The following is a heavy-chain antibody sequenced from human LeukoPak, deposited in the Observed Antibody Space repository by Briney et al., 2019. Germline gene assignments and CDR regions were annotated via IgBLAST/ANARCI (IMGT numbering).Heavy chain of an antibody. CDR1: GGSISSYY. Sequence: SETLSLTCTVSGGSISSYYWSWIRQPPGKGLEWIGYIYYSGSANYHPSLRSRVTISVDTSKNRFSLRLSSVTAADTAVYYCARVTGYMVEDYFDYWGQGTLVTVSS. CDR3: ARVTGYMVEDYFDY. J-gene: IGHJ4*02. CDR2: IYYSGSA. D-gene: IGHD6-13*01. V-gene: IGHV4-59*01.